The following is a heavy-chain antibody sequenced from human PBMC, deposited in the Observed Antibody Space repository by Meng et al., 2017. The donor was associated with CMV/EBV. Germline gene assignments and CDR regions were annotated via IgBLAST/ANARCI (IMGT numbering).Heavy chain of an antibody. V-gene: IGHV1-69*05. CDR1: GGTFSSYA. CDR3: ARGQGFDSYCSSTSCYPNRFDP. J-gene: IGHJ5*02. CDR2: IIPIFGTA. Sequence: SVKVSCKASGGTFSSYAISWVRQAPGQGLEWMGGIIPIFGTANDAQKFQGRVTITTDESTSTAYMELSSLRSEDTAVYYCARGQGFDSYCSSTSCYPNRFDPWGQGTLVTVSS. D-gene: IGHD2-2*01.